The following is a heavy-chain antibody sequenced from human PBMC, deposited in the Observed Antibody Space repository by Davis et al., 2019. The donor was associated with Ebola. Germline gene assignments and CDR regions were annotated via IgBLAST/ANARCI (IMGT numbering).Heavy chain of an antibody. CDR2: ISYDGSNK. Sequence: GGSLRLSCAASASTFSSYAMHLVRYAPGTGLEWVAVISYDGSNKYYADSVKGRFTISRDNSKNTLYLQMNSLRAEDTAVYYCATGGDDCRGGSCWGYGMDVWGKGTTVTVSS. D-gene: IGHD2-15*01. V-gene: IGHV3-30-3*01. J-gene: IGHJ6*04. CDR3: ATGGDDCRGGSCWGYGMDV. CDR1: ASTFSSYA.